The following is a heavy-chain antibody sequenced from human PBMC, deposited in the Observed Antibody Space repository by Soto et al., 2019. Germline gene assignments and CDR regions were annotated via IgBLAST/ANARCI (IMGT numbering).Heavy chain of an antibody. CDR3: ATGYSYGFYYDSSGYWASAFDI. J-gene: IGHJ3*02. CDR1: GYTFTGYY. Sequence: ASVKVSCKASGYTFTGYYMHWVRQAPGQGLEWMGWINPNSGGTNYAQKFQGRVTMTRDTSISTAYMELSRLRPDDTAVYYCATGYSYGFYYDSSGYWASAFDIWGQGTMVTVSS. CDR2: INPNSGGT. D-gene: IGHD3-22*01. V-gene: IGHV1-2*02.